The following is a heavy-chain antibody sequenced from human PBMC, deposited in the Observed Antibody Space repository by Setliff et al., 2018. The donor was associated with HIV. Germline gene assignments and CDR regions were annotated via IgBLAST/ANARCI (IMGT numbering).Heavy chain of an antibody. D-gene: IGHD6-13*01. CDR2: FDPEDGET. V-gene: IGHV1-24*01. CDR1: GYTLTELS. Sequence: GASVKVSCKISGYTLTELSIHWVRQAPGKGLEWMANFDPEDGETFYAQKFQGRLTMTEDTSTATAYMELSSLRSDDTAMYYCATDPGHSSTWYSESFQHWGQGTVVTVSS. J-gene: IGHJ1*01. CDR3: ATDPGHSSTWYSESFQH.